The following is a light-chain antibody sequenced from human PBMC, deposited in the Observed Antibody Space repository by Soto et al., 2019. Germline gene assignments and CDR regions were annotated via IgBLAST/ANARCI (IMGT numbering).Light chain of an antibody. CDR2: LNSDGSH. V-gene: IGLV4-69*01. CDR3: QTWDTGSVI. CDR1: SGHSSYA. J-gene: IGLJ2*01. Sequence: QSVLTQSPSASASLGASVKFTCTLSSGHSSYAIAWHQQQPEKGPRYLMKLNSDGSHNKGDGIPDRFSGSSSGAERYLTISSLQSGDEADYYCQTWDTGSVIFGGGTKLTVL.